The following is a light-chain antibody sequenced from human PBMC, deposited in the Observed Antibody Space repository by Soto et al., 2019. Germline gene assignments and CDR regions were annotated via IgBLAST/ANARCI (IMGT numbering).Light chain of an antibody. CDR3: QQYGASPRT. CDR2: GAS. CDR1: QSISTN. J-gene: IGKJ1*01. Sequence: IIMTQSPATLSVSPGERVTFSCRASQSISTNLAWYQQKPGQAPRLLIYGASTRDTHIPDRFSGTGSETEFTLSVSSLQSEDFAIYYCQQYGASPRTFGQGTKVEIK. V-gene: IGKV3-15*01.